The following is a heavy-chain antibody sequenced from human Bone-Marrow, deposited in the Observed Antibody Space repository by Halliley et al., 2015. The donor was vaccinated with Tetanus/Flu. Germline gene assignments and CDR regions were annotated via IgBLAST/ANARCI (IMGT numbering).Heavy chain of an antibody. V-gene: IGHV3-23*01. J-gene: IGHJ1*01. CDR3: VKDYLGGDCSYE. Sequence: WVSAISGYGDDAYYADFVKGRFTISKGQSKNTLYLQMNSLRAEDTAIYYCVKDYLGGDCSYEWGQGTLVTVSS. CDR2: ISGYGDDA. D-gene: IGHD2-21*02.